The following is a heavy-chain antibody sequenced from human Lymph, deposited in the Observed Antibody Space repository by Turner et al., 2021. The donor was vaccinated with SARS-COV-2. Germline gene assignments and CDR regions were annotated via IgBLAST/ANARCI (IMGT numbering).Heavy chain of an antibody. J-gene: IGHJ6*02. Sequence: QVQLVQSGAEVHKPGAPVHVSCKAPGYTFTSYDINWVRQATGQGLEWMGWMNQNNGNTGYAQKFQGRVTKTRNTSKSTAYMELSSLRSEDTAVYYCARGRYSGGGMDVWGQGTTVTVSS. CDR3: ARGRYSGGGMDV. CDR1: GYTFTSYD. D-gene: IGHD1-26*01. CDR2: MNQNNGNT. V-gene: IGHV1-8*02.